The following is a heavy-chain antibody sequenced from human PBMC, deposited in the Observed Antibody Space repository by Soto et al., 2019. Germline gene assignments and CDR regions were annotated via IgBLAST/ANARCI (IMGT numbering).Heavy chain of an antibody. CDR2: TYYRSNWRH. J-gene: IGHJ4*02. CDR1: GDSVSSNTAA. D-gene: IGHD6-19*01. CDR3: ARGVAGTGFDL. Sequence: SQTLSLTCAISGDSVSSNTAAWNWIRSSPSRGLGWLGRTYYRSNWRHDYAVSVKSRITVNPDTSKNHFSLQLNSVTPDDTAVYYCARGVAGTGFDLWGQGTLVTVPS. V-gene: IGHV6-1*01.